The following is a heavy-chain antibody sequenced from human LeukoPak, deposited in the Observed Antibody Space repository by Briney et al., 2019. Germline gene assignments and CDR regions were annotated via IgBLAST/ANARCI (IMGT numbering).Heavy chain of an antibody. CDR3: ARDPMHYFDNTNYDY. J-gene: IGHJ4*02. CDR1: GGSISSYY. V-gene: IGHV4-4*07. D-gene: IGHD3-22*01. CDR2: IYTTGST. Sequence: PSETLSLTCTVSGGSISSYYWSWLRQPAGKGLEWIGRIYTTGSTNYNPSLKSRVTMSVDTSKNQFSLKLRSVTAADTAVYYCARDPMHYFDNTNYDYWGQGTLVTVSS.